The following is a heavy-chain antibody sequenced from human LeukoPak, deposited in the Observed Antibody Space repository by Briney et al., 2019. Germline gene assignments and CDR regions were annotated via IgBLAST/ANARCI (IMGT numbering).Heavy chain of an antibody. D-gene: IGHD6-13*01. V-gene: IGHV4-39*07. J-gene: IGHJ6*03. CDR1: GGSISSSTYY. Sequence: PSETLSLTCTVSGGSISSSTYYWGWIRQPPGKGLEWIGSIFYSGRTYYNPSLKSRVTMSVDTSKNQFSLKLSSVTAADTAVYYCARDPSSTVPYYYYYMDVWGKGTTVTVSS. CDR2: IFYSGRT. CDR3: ARDPSSTVPYYYYYMDV.